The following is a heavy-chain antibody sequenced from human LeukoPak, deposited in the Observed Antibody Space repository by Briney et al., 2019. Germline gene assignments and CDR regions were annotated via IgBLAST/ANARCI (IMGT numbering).Heavy chain of an antibody. Sequence: GASVKVSCKASGYTFTSYYMRWVRQAPGQGLEWMGIINPSGGSTSYAQKLQGRVTMTTDTSTSTAYMELRSLRSDVTAVYYCARKLGYCSGGSCYLCDYWGQGTLVTVSS. CDR2: INPSGGST. J-gene: IGHJ4*02. V-gene: IGHV1-46*01. CDR3: ARKLGYCSGGSCYLCDY. CDR1: GYTFTSYY. D-gene: IGHD2-15*01.